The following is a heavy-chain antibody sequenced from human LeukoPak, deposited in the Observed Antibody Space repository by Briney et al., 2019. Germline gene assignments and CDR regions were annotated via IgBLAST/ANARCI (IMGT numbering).Heavy chain of an antibody. Sequence: SETLSLTCTVSGGSISSYYWSWIRQPPGKGLEWIGYIYYSGSTNYNPSLKSRVTISVDTSKNQFSLKLSSVTAADTVVYYCASSIAAAGTIDYWGQGTLVTVSS. CDR3: ASSIAAAGTIDY. D-gene: IGHD6-13*01. CDR2: IYYSGST. J-gene: IGHJ4*02. V-gene: IGHV4-59*08. CDR1: GGSISSYY.